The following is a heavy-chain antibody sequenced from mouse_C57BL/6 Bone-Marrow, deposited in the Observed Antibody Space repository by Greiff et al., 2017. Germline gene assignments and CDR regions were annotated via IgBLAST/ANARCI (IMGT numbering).Heavy chain of an antibody. D-gene: IGHD1-1*01. CDR3: AGTTVVGLYWYFGV. CDR2: IDPEDGET. CDR1: GFNIKDYY. J-gene: IGHJ1*03. V-gene: IGHV14-2*01. Sequence: EVQLQQSGAELVKPGASVTLSCTASGFNIKDYYMHWVKQRTEQGLEWIGRIDPEDGETKYAPKFQGKATITADTSSNTAYLQPSSLTSEDTAVYYCAGTTVVGLYWYFGVGGTGTTVTVSS.